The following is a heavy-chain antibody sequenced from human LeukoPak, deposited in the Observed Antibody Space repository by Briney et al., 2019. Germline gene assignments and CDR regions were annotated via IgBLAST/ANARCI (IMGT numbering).Heavy chain of an antibody. J-gene: IGHJ4*02. V-gene: IGHV3-74*01. D-gene: IGHD6-13*01. CDR1: GFTFSSYW. CDR2: INNDGRST. Sequence: PGGSLRLSCAASGFTFSSYWMHWVRQAPGKGLVWVSRINNDGRSTRYVDSVQGRFTISRDDAKNTLYLQMNSLRAEDTALYYCSRGWYSSSLDYWGQGTLVTVSS. CDR3: SRGWYSSSLDY.